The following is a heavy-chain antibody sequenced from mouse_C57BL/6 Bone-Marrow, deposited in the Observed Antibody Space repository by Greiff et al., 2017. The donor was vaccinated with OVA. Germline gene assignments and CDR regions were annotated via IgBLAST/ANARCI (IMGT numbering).Heavy chain of an antibody. Sequence: EVQVVESGGGLVKPGGSLKLSCAASGFTFSSYAMSWVRQTPEKRLEWVATISDGGSYTYYPDNVKGRFTISRDNAKNNLYLQMSHLKSEDTAMYYCARESSSGRFDYWGQGTTLTVSS. D-gene: IGHD3-2*02. CDR3: ARESSSGRFDY. CDR2: ISDGGSYT. J-gene: IGHJ2*01. CDR1: GFTFSSYA. V-gene: IGHV5-4*01.